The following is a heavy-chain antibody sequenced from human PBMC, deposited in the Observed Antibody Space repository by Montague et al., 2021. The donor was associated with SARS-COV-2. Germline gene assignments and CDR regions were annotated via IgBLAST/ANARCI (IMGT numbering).Heavy chain of an antibody. V-gene: IGHV4-39*01. J-gene: IGHJ4*02. CDR2: IYYSGST. D-gene: IGHD6-13*01. CDR3: ALGREVAAANFDY. Sequence: ETLSLTCTVSGGSISSSSYDWGWICQPPGKGLEWIGSIYYSGSTYYNPSLKSRVTISVDTSKNQFSLKLSSVTAADTAVYYCALGREVAAANFDYWGQGTLVTVSS. CDR1: GGSISSSSYD.